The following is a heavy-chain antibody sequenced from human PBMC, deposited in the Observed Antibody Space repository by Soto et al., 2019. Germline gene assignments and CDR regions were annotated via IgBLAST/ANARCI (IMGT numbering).Heavy chain of an antibody. CDR2: ISSSGNTI. CDR1: GFTFSDYY. D-gene: IGHD1-26*01. Sequence: QVQLVESGGGLVKPGGSLRLSCAASGFTFSDYYMSWMRQAPGKGLEWLSYISSSGNTIYYTPSVKGRFTISRDNAKNSLSLQMNSLTAEDTAVYYCARRLGFSGVGPSTSNWFDPWGQGTLVTVSS. J-gene: IGHJ5*02. CDR3: ARRLGFSGVGPSTSNWFDP. V-gene: IGHV3-11*01.